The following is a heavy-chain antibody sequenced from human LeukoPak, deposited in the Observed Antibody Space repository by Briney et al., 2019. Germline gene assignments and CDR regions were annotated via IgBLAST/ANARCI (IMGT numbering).Heavy chain of an antibody. J-gene: IGHJ4*02. D-gene: IGHD3-22*01. Sequence: SETLSLTCTVSGYSITSAYYWGWIRQPPGKGLEWIGSLYLSGSTYYNPSLESRVTISVDTSKNQFSLKLSSVTAADTAVYYCARVDGVLGYYYDSSGYLPAPYFDYWGQGTLVTVSS. CDR1: GYSITSAYY. V-gene: IGHV4-38-2*02. CDR2: LYLSGST. CDR3: ARVDGVLGYYYDSSGYLPAPYFDY.